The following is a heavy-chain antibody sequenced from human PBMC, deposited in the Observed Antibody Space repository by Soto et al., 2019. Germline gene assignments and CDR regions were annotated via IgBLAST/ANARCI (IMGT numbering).Heavy chain of an antibody. Sequence: SETLSLTCTVSGGSISSYYWSWIRQPPGKGLEWIGNIYYSGSTNYNPSLKSRATISVDTSKKQFSLRLRSVTAADTAVYYCAREYLDWPTNYYYGLDVWGQGTTLTVSS. V-gene: IGHV4-59*01. CDR1: GGSISSYY. CDR3: AREYLDWPTNYYYGLDV. J-gene: IGHJ6*02. CDR2: IYYSGST. D-gene: IGHD3-9*01.